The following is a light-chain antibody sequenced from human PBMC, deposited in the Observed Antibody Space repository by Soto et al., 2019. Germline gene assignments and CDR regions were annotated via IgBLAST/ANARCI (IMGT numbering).Light chain of an antibody. CDR1: SSNIGAGYD. V-gene: IGLV1-40*01. CDR2: GNS. Sequence: QSVLTQPPSVSGAPGQRVTISCTGSSSNIGAGYDVHWYRQLPGTAPKLLIYGNSNRPSGVPDRFSGSKSGTSASLAITGLQAEDEAYYYCQSHDSSLFGYVFGTGTKVTVL. CDR3: QSHDSSLFGYV. J-gene: IGLJ1*01.